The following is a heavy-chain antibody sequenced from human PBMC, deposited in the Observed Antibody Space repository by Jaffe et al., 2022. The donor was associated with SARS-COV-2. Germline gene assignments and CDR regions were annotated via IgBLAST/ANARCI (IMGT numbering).Heavy chain of an antibody. CDR2: ISGSGGST. J-gene: IGHJ4*02. V-gene: IGHV3-23*01. CDR3: AKFARIAVAGTGHFDY. CDR1: GFTFSSYA. Sequence: EVQLLESGGGLVQPGGSLRLSCAASGFTFSSYAMSWVRQAPGKGLEWVSAISGSGGSTYYADSVKGRFTISRDNSKNTLYLQMNSLRAEDTAVYYCAKFARIAVAGTGHFDYWGQGTLVTVSS. D-gene: IGHD6-19*01.